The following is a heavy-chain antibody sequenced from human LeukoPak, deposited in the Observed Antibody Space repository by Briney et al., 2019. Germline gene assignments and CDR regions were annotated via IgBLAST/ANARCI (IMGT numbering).Heavy chain of an antibody. CDR1: GFTFSSYA. CDR2: ISSSSSYI. Sequence: GGSLRLSCAASGFTFSSYAMSWVRQAPGKGLEWVSSISSSSSYIYYADSVKGRFTISRDNAKNPLYLQMNSLRAEDTAVYYCARFGIAAAGSPNWFDPWGQGTLVTVSS. D-gene: IGHD6-13*01. CDR3: ARFGIAAAGSPNWFDP. J-gene: IGHJ5*02. V-gene: IGHV3-21*01.